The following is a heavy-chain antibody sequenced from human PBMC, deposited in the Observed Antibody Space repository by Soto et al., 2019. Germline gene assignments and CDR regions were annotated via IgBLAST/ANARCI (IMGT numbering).Heavy chain of an antibody. J-gene: IGHJ4*02. V-gene: IGHV3-48*03. D-gene: IGHD3-3*01. CDR2: ISSSGSTI. CDR3: ARDGVVAMVFGVVIIGGFDY. Sequence: GGSLRLSCAASGFTFSSYEMNWVRQAPGKGLEWVSYISSSGSTIYYADSVKGRFTISRDNAKNSLYLQMNSLRAEDTAVYYCARDGVVAMVFGVVIIGGFDYWGQGTLVTVSS. CDR1: GFTFSSYE.